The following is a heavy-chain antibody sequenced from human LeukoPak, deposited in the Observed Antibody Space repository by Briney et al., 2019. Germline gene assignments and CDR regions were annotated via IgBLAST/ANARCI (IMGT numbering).Heavy chain of an antibody. J-gene: IGHJ4*02. V-gene: IGHV1-2*02. CDR1: GYTFTSYY. D-gene: IGHD3-16*01. Sequence: ASVKVSCKASGYTFTSYYMHWVRQAPGQGLEWMGWINPNSGGTNYAQKFHGRVTMNRDTSISTAYMELSRLRSDDTALYYCARGGEGEAWGYFDYWGQGTLVTVSS. CDR2: INPNSGGT. CDR3: ARGGEGEAWGYFDY.